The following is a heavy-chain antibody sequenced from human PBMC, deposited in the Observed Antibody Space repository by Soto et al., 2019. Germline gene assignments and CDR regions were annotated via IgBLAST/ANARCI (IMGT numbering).Heavy chain of an antibody. Sequence: ASVKVSCKASGYTFTGYYMHWVRQAPGQGLEWMGWINPNSGGTNYAQKFQGWVTMIRDTSISTAYMELSRLRSDDTAVYYCARSGAYDFWSGYYTENDYYYGMDVWGQGTTVTVSS. V-gene: IGHV1-2*04. J-gene: IGHJ6*02. D-gene: IGHD3-3*01. CDR1: GYTFTGYY. CDR2: INPNSGGT. CDR3: ARSGAYDFWSGYYTENDYYYGMDV.